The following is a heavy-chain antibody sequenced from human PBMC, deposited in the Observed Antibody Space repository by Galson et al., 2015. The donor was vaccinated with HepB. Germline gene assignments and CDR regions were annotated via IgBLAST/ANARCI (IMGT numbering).Heavy chain of an antibody. D-gene: IGHD3-22*01. CDR1: GFTFSSYA. Sequence: SLRLSCAASGFTFSSYAMSWVRQAPGKGLEWVSAISGSGGSTYYADSVKGRFTISRDNSKNTLYLQMNSLRAEDTAVYYCAKDERRITMIVVPRRGGGRAFDIWGQGTMVTVSS. V-gene: IGHV3-23*01. J-gene: IGHJ3*02. CDR2: ISGSGGST. CDR3: AKDERRITMIVVPRRGGGRAFDI.